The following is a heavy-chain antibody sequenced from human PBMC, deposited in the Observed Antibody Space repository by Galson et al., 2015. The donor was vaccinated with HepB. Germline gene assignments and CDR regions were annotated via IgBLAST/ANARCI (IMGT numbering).Heavy chain of an antibody. J-gene: IGHJ5*02. CDR3: ARGPAPITMVQGVIVRGWFDP. CDR1: GFTFSSYG. D-gene: IGHD3-10*01. Sequence: SLRLSCAASGFTFSSYGMHWVRQAPGKGLEWVAVIWYDGSNKYYADSVKGRFTISRDNSKNTLYLQMNSLRAEDTAVYYCARGPAPITMVQGVIVRGWFDPWGQGTLVTVSS. CDR2: IWYDGSNK. V-gene: IGHV3-33*01.